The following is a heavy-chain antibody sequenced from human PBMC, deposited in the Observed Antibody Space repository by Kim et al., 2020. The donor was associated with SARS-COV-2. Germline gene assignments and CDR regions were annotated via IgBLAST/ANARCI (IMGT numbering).Heavy chain of an antibody. CDR2: IYYSGST. CDR1: GGSISSSSYY. CDR3: ARIVRLPKKSYDFWSGYYISAFDI. J-gene: IGHJ3*02. Sequence: SQTLSLTCTVSGGSISSSSYYWGWIRQPPGKGLEWIGSIYYSGSTYYNPSLKSRVTISVDTSKNQFSLKLSSVTAADTAVYYCARIVRLPKKSYDFWSGYYISAFDIWGQGTMVTVSS. V-gene: IGHV4-39*01. D-gene: IGHD3-3*01.